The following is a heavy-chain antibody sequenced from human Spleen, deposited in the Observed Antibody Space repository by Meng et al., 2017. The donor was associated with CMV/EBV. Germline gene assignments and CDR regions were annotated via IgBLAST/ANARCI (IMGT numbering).Heavy chain of an antibody. CDR3: AKDLVVVIATGYYGMDV. CDR2: INSVGNT. CDR1: GFTFSGYA. V-gene: IGHV3-23*01. D-gene: IGHD2-21*01. Sequence: GESLKISCAASGFTFSGYAMTWVRQAPGKGLEWVSTINSVGNTYYADSVKGRFTISRDNSTNTLYLQMNSLRAEDTAVYYCAKDLVVVIATGYYGMDVWGQGTTVTVSS. J-gene: IGHJ6*02.